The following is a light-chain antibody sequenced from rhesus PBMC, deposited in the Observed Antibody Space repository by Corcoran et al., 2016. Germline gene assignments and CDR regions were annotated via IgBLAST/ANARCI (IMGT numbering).Light chain of an antibody. J-gene: IGKJ2*01. Sequence: DIQMSQSPSSLSASVGDRVTITCRASQGISSYLNWYQQKPGKALKLLIYYANSLASGVPSRCNGSGSGTECTLTISSLKPEDFATYYYQQGNSNPCSFGQGAKVEIK. CDR3: QQGNSNPCS. CDR2: YAN. CDR1: QGISSY. V-gene: IGKV1-32*02.